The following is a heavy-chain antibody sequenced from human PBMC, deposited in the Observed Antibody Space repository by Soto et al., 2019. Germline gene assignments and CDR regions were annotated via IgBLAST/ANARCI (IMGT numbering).Heavy chain of an antibody. D-gene: IGHD4-4*01. CDR3: VKDGAVTFSGWFFDY. Sequence: GGSLRLSCSVSGFPFSRFAIHWVRQAPRKGLVYVSGISFNGGDTYHADSVKGRFSISRDNSKNTVYLQMSSLRAEDTAVYYCVKDGAVTFSGWFFDYWGQGTPVTVSS. V-gene: IGHV3-64D*06. CDR1: GFPFSRFA. CDR2: ISFNGGDT. J-gene: IGHJ4*02.